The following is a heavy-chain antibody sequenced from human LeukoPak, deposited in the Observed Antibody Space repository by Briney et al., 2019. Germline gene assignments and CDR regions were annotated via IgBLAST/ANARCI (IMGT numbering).Heavy chain of an antibody. CDR3: ATGNGFIRDLDY. D-gene: IGHD6-19*01. J-gene: IGHJ4*02. V-gene: IGHV1-24*01. Sequence: ASVKVSCKVSGYTLTELSMHWVRQAPGEGLEWMGGFDPEDGETIYAQKFQGRVTMTEDTSTDTAYMELSSLRSEDTAVYYCATGNGFIRDLDYWGQGTLVTVSS. CDR1: GYTLTELS. CDR2: FDPEDGET.